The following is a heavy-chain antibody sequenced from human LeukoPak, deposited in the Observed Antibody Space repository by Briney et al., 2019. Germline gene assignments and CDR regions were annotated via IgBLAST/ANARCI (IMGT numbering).Heavy chain of an antibody. J-gene: IGHJ4*02. V-gene: IGHV1-46*01. CDR3: ARSSDNRGYEARHLDY. CDR2: INPNGGAT. D-gene: IGHD6-19*01. Sequence: ASVKVSCKASGYTFTGHFIHWVPQAPGQGLEWMGRINPNGGATMYVEKFQGRVTMTGDMSTSTVYMEVSRLTSEDTAVYYCARSSDNRGYEARHLDYWGQGTLVTVSS. CDR1: GYTFTGHF.